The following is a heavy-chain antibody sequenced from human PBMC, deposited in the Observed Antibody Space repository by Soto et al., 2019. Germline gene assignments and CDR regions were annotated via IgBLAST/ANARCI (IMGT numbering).Heavy chain of an antibody. CDR2: IFSIDEK. CDR3: ARIEHVVLPVVTGLRHYYHGLDV. CDR1: GFSLSNARMG. J-gene: IGHJ6*02. D-gene: IGHD2-8*01. V-gene: IGHV2-26*01. Sequence: QVTLKESGPVLVKPTETLTLTCTVSGFSLSNARMGVSWIRQPPGRALEWLAHIFSIDEKSYSTSLKTRLTISKGTPKSQVVLTMTNMAPVDTATYYCARIEHVVLPVVTGLRHYYHGLDVSGQGTKDPVSS.